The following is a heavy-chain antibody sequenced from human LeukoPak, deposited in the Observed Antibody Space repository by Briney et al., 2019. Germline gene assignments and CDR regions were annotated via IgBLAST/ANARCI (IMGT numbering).Heavy chain of an antibody. J-gene: IGHJ4*02. D-gene: IGHD5-18*01. CDR1: GFTFSSYA. V-gene: IGHV3-64*02. CDR2: ISTNGGST. Sequence: GGSLRLSCAASGFTFSSYAMHWVRQAPGKGLEYVSGISTNGGSTYYADPVKGRFTISRDNSKNTLFLQMGSLRAEDMAVYYCARGGGRNTTMVWAFDYWGQGTLVTVSS. CDR3: ARGGGRNTTMVWAFDY.